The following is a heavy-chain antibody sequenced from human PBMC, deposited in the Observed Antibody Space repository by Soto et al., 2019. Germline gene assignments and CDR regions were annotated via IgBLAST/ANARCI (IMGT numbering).Heavy chain of an antibody. Sequence: GASVKVSCKASGYTFTSYYMHWVRQAPGQGLEWMGIINPSGGSTSYAQKFQGRVTMTRDTSTSTVYMELSSLRSEDTAVYYCAGPDGTSCSSCLYYSGLDVWGQGTTVTVSS. D-gene: IGHD2-2*01. CDR2: INPSGGST. J-gene: IGHJ6*02. CDR3: AGPDGTSCSSCLYYSGLDV. V-gene: IGHV1-46*01. CDR1: GYTFTSYY.